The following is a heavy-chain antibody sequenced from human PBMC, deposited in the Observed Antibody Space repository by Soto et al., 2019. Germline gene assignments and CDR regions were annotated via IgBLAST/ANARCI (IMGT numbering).Heavy chain of an antibody. J-gene: IGHJ4*01. V-gene: IGHV4-59*01. D-gene: IGHD4-17*01. CDR3: ARVSTVTNLDY. CDR1: GASIGASY. Sequence: SETLCLTCTVSGASIGASYWSWIRQSTGKGLEWMGYIFYSGSTNYSPSLNSRVSMTVDSSKNQVSLTLSSVTAADTAVYYCARVSTVTNLDYWGHGMLVTVSS. CDR2: IFYSGST.